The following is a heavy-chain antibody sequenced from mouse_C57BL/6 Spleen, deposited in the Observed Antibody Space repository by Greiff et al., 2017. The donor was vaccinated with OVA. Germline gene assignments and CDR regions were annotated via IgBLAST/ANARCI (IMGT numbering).Heavy chain of an antibody. V-gene: IGHV1-64*01. CDR2: IHPNSGST. D-gene: IGHD1-3*01. J-gene: IGHJ1*03. Sequence: QVQLKQPGAELVKPGASVKLSCKASGYTFTSYWMHWVKQRPGQGLEWIGIIHPNSGSTNYNEKFKSKATLTVDKSSSTAYMQLSSLTSEDSAVYCCARGSGTEYFDVWGTGTTVTVSS. CDR3: ARGSGTEYFDV. CDR1: GYTFTSYW.